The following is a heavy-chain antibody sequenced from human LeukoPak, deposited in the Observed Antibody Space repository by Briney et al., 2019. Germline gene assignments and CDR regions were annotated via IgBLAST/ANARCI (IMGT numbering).Heavy chain of an antibody. Sequence: PTGGSLRLSCAASGFTFDDYAMHWVRHAPGKGLEWVSLISGDGGSTYYADSVKGRFTISRDNSKNSLYLQMNSLRTEDTALYYCAKVPIQYSSGWYWDYGMDVWGQGTTVTVSS. CDR2: ISGDGGST. CDR3: AKVPIQYSSGWYWDYGMDV. D-gene: IGHD6-19*01. J-gene: IGHJ6*02. CDR1: GFTFDDYA. V-gene: IGHV3-43*02.